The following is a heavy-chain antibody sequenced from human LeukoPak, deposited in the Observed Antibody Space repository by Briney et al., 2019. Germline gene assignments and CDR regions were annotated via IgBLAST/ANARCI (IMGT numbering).Heavy chain of an antibody. CDR2: INPNSGGT. J-gene: IGHJ4*02. CDR3: ARDPDSSSWFDY. CDR1: GYTFTAYY. Sequence: ASVTVSCKASGYTFTAYYMHWVRQAPGQGLEWMGWINPNSGGTKYAQKFQGRVTMTWDTSISTAYMELSSLRSDDTAVYYCARDPDSSSWFDYWGQGTLATVSS. D-gene: IGHD6-13*01. V-gene: IGHV1-2*02.